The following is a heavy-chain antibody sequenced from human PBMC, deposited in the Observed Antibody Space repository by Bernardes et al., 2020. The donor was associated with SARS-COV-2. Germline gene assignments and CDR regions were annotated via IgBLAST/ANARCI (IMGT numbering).Heavy chain of an antibody. CDR1: GGSISSGYYY. CDR3: ASGGASFWFDP. D-gene: IGHD3-16*01. Sequence: SETLSLTCTVSGGSISSGYYYWSWIRQPPGKGLEWIGYTYSSGTTYYNPSLTSRVTILVHTSKNQFSLKLSSVTAADTAVYYCASGGASFWFDPWGQGDLVNVTS. J-gene: IGHJ5*02. CDR2: TYSSGTT. V-gene: IGHV4-30-4*01.